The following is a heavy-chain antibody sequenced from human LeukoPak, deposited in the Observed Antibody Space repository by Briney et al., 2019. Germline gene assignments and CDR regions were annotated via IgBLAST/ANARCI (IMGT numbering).Heavy chain of an antibody. J-gene: IGHJ4*02. Sequence: GGSLRLSCAASGFTFSSYGMHWVRQAPGKGLEWVAVIWHDGSNKYYADSVKGRFTISRDNSKNTLYLQMNSLRAEDTAVYYCARGRFGGSSSWSWFYFDYWGQGTLVTVSS. CDR1: GFTFSSYG. CDR2: IWHDGSNK. V-gene: IGHV3-33*01. D-gene: IGHD6-13*01. CDR3: ARGRFGGSSSWSWFYFDY.